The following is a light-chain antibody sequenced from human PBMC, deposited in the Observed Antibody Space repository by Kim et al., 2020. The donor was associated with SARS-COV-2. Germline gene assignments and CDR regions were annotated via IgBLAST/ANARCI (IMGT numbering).Light chain of an antibody. CDR3: QQYETSLYT. CDR2: GAS. Sequence: VVLTQSPGTLSLSPGERASLYCRASQSVSRNYLAWYQQKPGQAPRLLIYGASSRAPGIPDRFSGSGSGTDFTLTVSRLEPEDFAVYYCQQYETSLYTFGQGTKLEI. V-gene: IGKV3-20*01. CDR1: QSVSRNY. J-gene: IGKJ2*01.